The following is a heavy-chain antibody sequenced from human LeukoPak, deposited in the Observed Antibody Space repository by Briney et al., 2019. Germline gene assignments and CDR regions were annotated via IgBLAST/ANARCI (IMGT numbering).Heavy chain of an antibody. CDR2: IKQDGSEK. CDR3: ARDNVDIVATPADY. J-gene: IGHJ4*02. Sequence: GGSLRLSCAASGFTFSSYRMSWVRQAPGKGLEWVANIKQDGSEKYYVDSVKGRFTISRDNAKNSLYLQMNSLRAEDTAVYYCARDNVDIVATPADYWGQGTLVTVSS. V-gene: IGHV3-7*01. CDR1: GFTFSSYR. D-gene: IGHD5-12*01.